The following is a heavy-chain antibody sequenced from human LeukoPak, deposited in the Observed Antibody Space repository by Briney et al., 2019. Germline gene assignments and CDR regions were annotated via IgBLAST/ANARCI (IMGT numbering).Heavy chain of an antibody. CDR3: AKGQFGEFDY. V-gene: IGHV3-9*01. Sequence: PGGSLRLSCAASGFTFDDYAMHWVRQAPGKGLEWVSGISWNSGSIGYADSVKGRFTISRDNAKNSLYLQMNSLRAEDTALYYGAKGQFGEFDYWGQGTLVTVSS. CDR2: ISWNSGSI. CDR1: GFTFDDYA. J-gene: IGHJ4*02. D-gene: IGHD3-10*01.